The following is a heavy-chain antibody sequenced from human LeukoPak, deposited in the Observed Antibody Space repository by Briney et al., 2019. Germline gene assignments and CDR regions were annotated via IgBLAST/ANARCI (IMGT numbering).Heavy chain of an antibody. D-gene: IGHD6-13*01. Sequence: GASVKVSCKASGYTFTGYYMHWVRQAPGQGLEWMGWINPNSGGTNYAQKFQGRVTMTRDTSISTAYMELSRLRSEDTAVYYCARTSSYSSSWYEGGVDFDYWGQGTLVTVSS. J-gene: IGHJ4*02. V-gene: IGHV1-2*02. CDR1: GYTFTGYY. CDR3: ARTSSYSSSWYEGGVDFDY. CDR2: INPNSGGT.